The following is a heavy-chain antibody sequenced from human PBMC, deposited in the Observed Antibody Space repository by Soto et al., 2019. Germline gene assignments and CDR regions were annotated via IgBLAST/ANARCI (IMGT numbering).Heavy chain of an antibody. V-gene: IGHV5-51*01. Sequence: GHAVKLSVGWSGDNLSSYWSGLELQEPGKGLDWMGVIYPGDSDTRYSPSFHGQVTISADKSISTAYLQWSSLKASDTAMYFGARLPGVRGVIDGVKGWGQGTLVTVSS. CDR1: GDNLSSYW. CDR3: ARLPGVRGVIDGVKG. J-gene: IGHJ3*01. CDR2: IYPGDSDT. D-gene: IGHD3-10*01.